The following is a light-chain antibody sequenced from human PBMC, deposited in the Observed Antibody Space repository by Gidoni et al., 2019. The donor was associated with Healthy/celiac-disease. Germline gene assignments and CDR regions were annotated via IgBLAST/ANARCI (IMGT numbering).Light chain of an antibody. CDR1: QSLLHSNGYNY. CDR3: MQALQTPST. J-gene: IGKJ3*01. CDR2: LGS. Sequence: IVLSQSPLSLPVTPGEPASISCRSSQSLLHSNGYNYLDWYLQKPGQSPQLLIYLGSNRAAGVPDRFSGRRSGRDFTLKSSRVEAEDVGVYYCMQALQTPSTFGPXTKVDIK. V-gene: IGKV2-28*01.